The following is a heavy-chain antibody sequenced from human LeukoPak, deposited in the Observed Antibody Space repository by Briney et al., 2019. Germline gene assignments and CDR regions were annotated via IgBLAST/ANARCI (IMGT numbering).Heavy chain of an antibody. D-gene: IGHD2-21*02. CDR1: GYTFTGYY. CDR2: INPNSGGT. Sequence: ASVKVSCKASGYTFTGYYMHWVRQAPGQGLEWMGWINPNSGGTNYAQKFQGRVTMTRDTSISTAYMELSRLRSDDTAVYYCARGSYCGGDCYSGFDYWGQGTLVTVSS. CDR3: ARGSYCGGDCYSGFDY. J-gene: IGHJ4*02. V-gene: IGHV1-2*02.